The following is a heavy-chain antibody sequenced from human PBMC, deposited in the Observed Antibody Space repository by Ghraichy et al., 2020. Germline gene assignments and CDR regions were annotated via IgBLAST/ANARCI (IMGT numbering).Heavy chain of an antibody. J-gene: IGHJ4*02. Sequence: ESLNISCSVSGVSVNDYYWSWIRQPPGKGLEWLGFVYYSENPTYNPALKNRVSMSIDTSKNQVSLKLKSVTTADTAVYFCASIAAVGTATDYWGQGVLASVSS. CDR3: ASIAAVGTATDY. CDR1: GVSVNDYY. V-gene: IGHV4-59*02. CDR2: VYYSENP. D-gene: IGHD6-13*01.